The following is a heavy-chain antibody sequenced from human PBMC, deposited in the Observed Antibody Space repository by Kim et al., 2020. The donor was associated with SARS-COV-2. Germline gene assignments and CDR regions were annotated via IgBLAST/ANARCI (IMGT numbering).Heavy chain of an antibody. D-gene: IGHD4-4*01. CDR2: IKSDGSSK. CDR3: ARELKIDPSSPRQYDALDM. Sequence: GGSLRLSCAASEFTFSNYWMHWVRQMPGQGLEWVSRIKSDGSSKDYADSVKGRFRITRDNAWNKMYLEMNGLRVEDTAVYYCARELKIDPSSPRQYDALDMGAKGQWSPSLQ. V-gene: IGHV3-74*01. J-gene: IGHJ3*02. CDR1: EFTFSNYW.